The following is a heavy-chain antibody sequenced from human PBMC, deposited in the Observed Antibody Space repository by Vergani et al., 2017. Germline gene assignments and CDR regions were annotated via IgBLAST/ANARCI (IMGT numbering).Heavy chain of an antibody. J-gene: IGHJ4*02. CDR2: ISYDGSNK. CDR1: GFTFSSYG. Sequence: QVQLVESGGGVVQPGRSLRLSCAASGFTFSSYGMPWVRQAPGKGLEWVAVISYDGSNKYYADSVKGRFTIYRDNSKNTLYLQMNSLRAEDTAVYYCAKDRDSSGYYPYEFDYWGQGTLVTVSS. D-gene: IGHD3-22*01. CDR3: AKDRDSSGYYPYEFDY. V-gene: IGHV3-30*18.